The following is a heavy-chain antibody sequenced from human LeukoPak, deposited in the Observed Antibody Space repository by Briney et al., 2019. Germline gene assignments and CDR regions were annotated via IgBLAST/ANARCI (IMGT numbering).Heavy chain of an antibody. CDR2: IGGGGPTT. CDR3: ARGFLGGTDQYFDS. V-gene: IGHV3-23*01. J-gene: IGHJ4*02. D-gene: IGHD6-19*01. CDR1: GFTFSAYA. Sequence: PGGSLRLSCAASGFTFSAYATNWVRQAPAKGLEWVSTIGGGGPTTDYADSVKDRFTISRDNSKNTLYLQMNSLRAEGTAVYFCARGFLGGTDQYFDSWGQGTLVTVSS.